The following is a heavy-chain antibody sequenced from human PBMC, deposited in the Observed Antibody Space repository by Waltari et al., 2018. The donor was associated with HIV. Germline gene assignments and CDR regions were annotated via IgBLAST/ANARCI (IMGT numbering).Heavy chain of an antibody. D-gene: IGHD3-16*01. CDR1: GGAFTSYT. Sequence: QVQLVQSGAEVKKPGSSVKDPCKASGGAFTSYTINWVRKAPGQGLEWRGRIIPMAKTPNNAQKCQGRVTITADKSTSTAYMELTSLRSDDTAGYYCASARETMGVDFDSWGLGTLVTVSS. CDR3: ASARETMGVDFDS. J-gene: IGHJ4*02. CDR2: IIPMAKTP. V-gene: IGHV1-69*08.